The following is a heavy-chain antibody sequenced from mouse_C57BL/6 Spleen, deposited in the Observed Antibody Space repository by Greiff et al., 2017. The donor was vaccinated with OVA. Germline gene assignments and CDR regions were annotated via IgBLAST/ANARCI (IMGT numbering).Heavy chain of an antibody. CDR3: ARRGDYYGSSYDY. V-gene: IGHV1-64*01. Sequence: QVQLQQPGAELVKPGASVKLSCKASGYTFTSYWMHWVKQRPGQGLEWIGMNHPNSGSTNYNEKFKSKATLTVDKSSSTAYMQLSSLTSEDSAVYYCARRGDYYGSSYDYWGQGTTLTVSS. J-gene: IGHJ2*01. CDR1: GYTFTSYW. CDR2: NHPNSGST. D-gene: IGHD1-1*01.